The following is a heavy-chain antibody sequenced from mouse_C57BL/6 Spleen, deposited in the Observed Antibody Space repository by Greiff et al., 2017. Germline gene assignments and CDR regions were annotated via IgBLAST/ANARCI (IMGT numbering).Heavy chain of an antibody. Sequence: EVQRVESGPELVKPGASVKIPCKASGYTFTDYNMDWVKQSHGKSLEWIGDINPNNGGTIYNQKFKGKATLTVDKSSSTAYMELRSLTSEDTAVYYCARRGTLLRQWYFDYWGQGTTLTVSS. CDR2: INPNNGGT. CDR1: GYTFTDYN. J-gene: IGHJ2*01. V-gene: IGHV1-18*01. CDR3: ARRGTLLRQWYFDY. D-gene: IGHD2-4*01.